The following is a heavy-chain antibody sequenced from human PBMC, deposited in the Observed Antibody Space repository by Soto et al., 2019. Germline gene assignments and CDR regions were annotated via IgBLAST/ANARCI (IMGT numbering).Heavy chain of an antibody. CDR1: GGTFSSYA. CDR2: IIPIFGTA. V-gene: IGHV1-69*13. D-gene: IGHD5-12*01. CDR3: ARVVAATHWFDP. Sequence: SVNVSCKASGGTFSSYAISWVRQAPGQGLEWMGGIIPIFGTANYAQKFQGRVTITADESTSTAYMELSSLRSEDTAVYYCARVVAATHWFDPWGQGTLVTVSS. J-gene: IGHJ5*02.